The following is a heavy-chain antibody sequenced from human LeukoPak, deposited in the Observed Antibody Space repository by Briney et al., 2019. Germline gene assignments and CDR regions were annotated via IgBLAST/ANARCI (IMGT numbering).Heavy chain of an antibody. J-gene: IGHJ4*02. CDR2: ISYDGSNK. CDR3: ARDGSGSLDY. CDR1: GFTFSSYA. V-gene: IGHV3-30-3*01. Sequence: GGSLRLSCAASGFTFSSYAMHWVRQAPGKGLEWVAVISYDGSNKYYADSVKGRFTISRDNSKNTLYLQMNSLRAEDTAVYYCARDGSGSLDYWGQGTLVTVSS. D-gene: IGHD3-10*01.